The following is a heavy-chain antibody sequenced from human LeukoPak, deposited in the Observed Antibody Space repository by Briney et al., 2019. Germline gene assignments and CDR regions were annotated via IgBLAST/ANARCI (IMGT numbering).Heavy chain of an antibody. V-gene: IGHV5-51*01. CDR1: GSICTSHW. Sequence: GASLQICGESAGSICTSHWIGWGRALPGKGPEGMGIINPGDSDNIYSPSFQGQVTISDDKSISPAYLQWSSLKASDTAMYYCARQHSGSYHSPLLYWGQGTLVTVSS. CDR3: ARQHSGSYHSPLLY. J-gene: IGHJ4*02. CDR2: INPGDSDN. D-gene: IGHD1-26*01.